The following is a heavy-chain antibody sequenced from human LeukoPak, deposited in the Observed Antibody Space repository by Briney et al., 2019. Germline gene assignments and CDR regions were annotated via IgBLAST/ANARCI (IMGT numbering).Heavy chain of an antibody. V-gene: IGHV3-7*03. D-gene: IGHD6-13*01. CDR3: ARGRAFASSWYY. Sequence: GGSLRLSCAASGFTFNNYWMNWVRQAPGKGLEWVANIKQDESEKYYVDSVKGRFTISRDNAKNSLYLHMNSLRAEDTAVYYCARGRAFASSWYYWGQGTLVTVSS. CDR1: GFTFNNYW. J-gene: IGHJ4*02. CDR2: IKQDESEK.